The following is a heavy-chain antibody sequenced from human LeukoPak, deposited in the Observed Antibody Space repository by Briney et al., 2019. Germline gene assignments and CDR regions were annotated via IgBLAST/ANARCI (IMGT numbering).Heavy chain of an antibody. Sequence: SETLSLTCTVSGGSISSSSYYWGWIRQPPGKGLEWIGSIYYSGSTYYNPSLKSRVTISVDTSKNQFSLKLSSVTAADTAVCYCARRRTRDYYDSSGYYPSFDYWGQGTLVTVSS. D-gene: IGHD3-22*01. J-gene: IGHJ4*02. V-gene: IGHV4-39*01. CDR2: IYYSGST. CDR3: ARRRTRDYYDSSGYYPSFDY. CDR1: GGSISSSSYY.